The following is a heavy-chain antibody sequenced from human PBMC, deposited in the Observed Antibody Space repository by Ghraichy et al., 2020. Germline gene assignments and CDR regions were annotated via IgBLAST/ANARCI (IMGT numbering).Heavy chain of an antibody. D-gene: IGHD4-11*01. Sequence: GESLNISCAASGFTFRSYWMSWVRQAPGKGLEWVANIKQDGSEKYYVDSVKGRFTISRDNAKNSLYLQMNSLRVEDTAVYYCARVGTVSTYYWGQGTLVTVSS. J-gene: IGHJ4*02. CDR3: ARVGTVSTYY. V-gene: IGHV3-7*01. CDR1: GFTFRSYW. CDR2: IKQDGSEK.